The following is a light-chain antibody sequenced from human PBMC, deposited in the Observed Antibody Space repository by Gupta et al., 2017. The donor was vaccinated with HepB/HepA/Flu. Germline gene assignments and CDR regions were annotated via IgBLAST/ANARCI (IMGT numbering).Light chain of an antibody. CDR3: CSYAGSYIWV. CDR2: DVS. J-gene: IGLJ3*02. V-gene: IGLV2-11*01. CDR1: SSDVGGYNY. Sequence: QSALTQPRSVSGSPGQSVTISYTGTSSDVGGYNYVSWYQQHPGKAPKLMIYDVSKRPSGVPDRFSGSKSGNTASLTISGLQAEDEADYYCCSYAGSYIWVFGGGTKLTVL.